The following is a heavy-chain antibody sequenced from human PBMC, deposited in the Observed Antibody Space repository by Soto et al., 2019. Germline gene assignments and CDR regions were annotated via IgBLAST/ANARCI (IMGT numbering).Heavy chain of an antibody. D-gene: IGHD2-8*01. CDR1: GGSISSSSYY. CDR2: IYYSGST. V-gene: IGHV4-39*01. Sequence: QLQLQESGPGLVKPSETLSLTCTVSGGSISSSSYYWGWIRQPPGKGLEWIGSIYYSGSTYYNPSLKSRVTISVDTSKNEFSLKLSSVTAADTAVYYCASYIVLMVYAHANAFDIWGQGTMVTVSS. CDR3: ASYIVLMVYAHANAFDI. J-gene: IGHJ3*02.